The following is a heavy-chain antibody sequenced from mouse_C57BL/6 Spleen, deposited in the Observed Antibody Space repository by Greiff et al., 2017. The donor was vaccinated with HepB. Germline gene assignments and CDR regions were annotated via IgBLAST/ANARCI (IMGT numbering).Heavy chain of an antibody. CDR1: GYTFTSYW. Sequence: QVQLQQPGAELVMPGASVKLSCKASGYTFTSYWMHWVKQRPGQGLEWIGEIDPSDSYTNYNQKFKGKSTLTVDKSSITAYMQLSSLTSEDSAVYYCARGDYDWVDYWGQGTTLTVSS. V-gene: IGHV1-69*01. D-gene: IGHD2-4*01. CDR2: IDPSDSYT. J-gene: IGHJ2*01. CDR3: ARGDYDWVDY.